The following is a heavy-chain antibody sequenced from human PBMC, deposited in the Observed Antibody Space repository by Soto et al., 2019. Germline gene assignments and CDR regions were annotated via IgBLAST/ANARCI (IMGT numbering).Heavy chain of an antibody. CDR3: AREGDYVGWYFDL. V-gene: IGHV3-33*01. D-gene: IGHD4-17*01. Sequence: QVQLVESGGGVVQPGRSLRLSCAASGFTFSSYGMHWVRQAPGKGLEWVAVIWYDGSNEYYADHVKGRLTISRDNSKNTLFLQMNSLRVEDTAIYYCAREGDYVGWYFDLWGRGTLVTVSS. CDR1: GFTFSSYG. J-gene: IGHJ2*01. CDR2: IWYDGSNE.